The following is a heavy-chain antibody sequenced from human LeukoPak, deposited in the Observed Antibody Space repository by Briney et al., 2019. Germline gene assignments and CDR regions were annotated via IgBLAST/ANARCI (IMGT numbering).Heavy chain of an antibody. D-gene: IGHD3-10*01. Sequence: SETLSLTCAVSGGSISSSNWWSWVRQPPGKGLEWIGEIYHSGSTNYNPSLKSRVTISVDTSKNQFSLKLSSVTAADTAVYYCARRGRGSYYLYQGRTYYFDYWGQGTLVTVSS. V-gene: IGHV4-4*02. CDR2: IYHSGST. CDR3: ARRGRGSYYLYQGRTYYFDY. J-gene: IGHJ4*02. CDR1: GGSISSSNW.